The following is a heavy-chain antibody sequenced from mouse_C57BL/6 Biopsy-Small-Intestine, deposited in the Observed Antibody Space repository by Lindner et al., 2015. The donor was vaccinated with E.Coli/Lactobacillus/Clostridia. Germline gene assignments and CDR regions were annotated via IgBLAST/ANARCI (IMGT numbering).Heavy chain of an antibody. CDR3: ARGSIYFGNYFDY. Sequence: VQLQESGAELVKPGASVKMSCKASGYTFSTYPIEWMKQNHGKSLEWIGNFHPYNDDSKYNEKFKGKATLTVEKSSSTVFLELSRLISDDSAIYYCARGSIYFGNYFDYWGQGTTLTVSS. D-gene: IGHD2-1*01. CDR2: FHPYNDDS. V-gene: IGHV1-47*01. J-gene: IGHJ2*01. CDR1: GYTFSTYP.